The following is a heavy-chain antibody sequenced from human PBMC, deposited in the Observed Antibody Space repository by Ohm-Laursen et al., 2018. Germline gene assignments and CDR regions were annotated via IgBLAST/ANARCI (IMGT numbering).Heavy chain of an antibody. Sequence: SLRLSCTAPGFSVSGNYMSWVRQAPGKGLEWISYISETSSHIYDADSVRGRFTVARDIAKNSLYLQLNSLRVEDTAVYYCARDSSRRAREGGMDVWGQGTTVTVSS. J-gene: IGHJ6*02. CDR1: GFSVSGNY. CDR3: ARDSSRRAREGGMDV. CDR2: ISETSSHI. V-gene: IGHV3-11*06. D-gene: IGHD6-6*01.